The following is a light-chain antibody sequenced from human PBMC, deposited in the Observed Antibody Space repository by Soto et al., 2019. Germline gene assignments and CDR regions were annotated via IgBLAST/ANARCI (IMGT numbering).Light chain of an antibody. CDR1: QTVSSSS. V-gene: IGKV3-20*01. Sequence: DIVWTQSPGTLSLSPGARATLSCRASQTVSSSSLAWYKQKPGQAPRLLIFGASPRAAGFPDRFSGSGSRTDFTRTISRLEPEDFGVCCCQQYGSAPRTVGQGTKV. J-gene: IGKJ1*01. CDR2: GAS. CDR3: QQYGSAPRT.